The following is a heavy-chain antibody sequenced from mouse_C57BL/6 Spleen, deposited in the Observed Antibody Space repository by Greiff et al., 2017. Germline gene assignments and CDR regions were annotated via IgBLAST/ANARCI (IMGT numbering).Heavy chain of an antibody. D-gene: IGHD1-1*01. CDR3: ASLEDYYGSSLYYYAMDY. Sequence: QVQLQQPGAELVKPGASVKLSCKASGYTFTSYWMHWVKQRPGQGLEWIGMIHPNSGSTNYNEKFKSKATLTVDKSSSTAYMQLSSLTSEDSAVYYCASLEDYYGSSLYYYAMDYWGQGTSVTVSS. CDR1: GYTFTSYW. V-gene: IGHV1-64*01. J-gene: IGHJ4*01. CDR2: IHPNSGST.